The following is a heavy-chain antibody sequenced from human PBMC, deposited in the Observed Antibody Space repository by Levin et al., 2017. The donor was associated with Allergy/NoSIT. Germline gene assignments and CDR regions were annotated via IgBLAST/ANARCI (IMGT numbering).Heavy chain of an antibody. CDR3: ARVRGPWGPDYFDY. Sequence: GESLKISCAASGFTFSSYWMHWVRQAPGKGLVWVSRINSDGSSTSYADSVKGRFTISRDNAKNTLYLQMNSLRAEDTAVYYCARVRGPWGPDYFDYWGQGTLVTVSS. D-gene: IGHD3-16*01. CDR1: GFTFSSYW. CDR2: INSDGSST. J-gene: IGHJ4*02. V-gene: IGHV3-74*01.